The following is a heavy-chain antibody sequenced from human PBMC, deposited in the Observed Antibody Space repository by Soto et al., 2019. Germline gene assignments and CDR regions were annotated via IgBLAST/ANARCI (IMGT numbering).Heavy chain of an antibody. CDR2: IFHSGST. CDR3: ARQRPTDGRWEFANYYGMDV. Sequence: PGGSLRLSCAASGFTFSSYGMHWVRQPPGKGLEWIGEIFHSGSTNYNPSLKSRVTMSVDKSKNQFSLKLNSVTAADTAVYYCARQRPTDGRWEFANYYGMDVWGQGTPVTVSS. D-gene: IGHD1-26*01. V-gene: IGHV4-4*02. J-gene: IGHJ6*02. CDR1: GFTFSSYG.